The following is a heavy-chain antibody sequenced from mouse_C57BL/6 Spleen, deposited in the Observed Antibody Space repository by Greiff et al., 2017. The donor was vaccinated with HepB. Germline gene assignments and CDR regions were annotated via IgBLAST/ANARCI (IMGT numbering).Heavy chain of an antibody. D-gene: IGHD1-1*02. CDR1: GFTFSSYA. CDR2: ISSGGDYI. J-gene: IGHJ4*01. V-gene: IGHV5-9-1*02. CDR3: TRDYYLYAMDY. Sequence: EVQRVESGEGLVKPGGSLKLSCAASGFTFSSYAMSWVRQTPEKRLEWVAYISSGGDYIYYADTVKGRFTISRDNARNTLYLQMSSLKSEDTAMYYCTRDYYLYAMDYWGQGTSVTVSS.